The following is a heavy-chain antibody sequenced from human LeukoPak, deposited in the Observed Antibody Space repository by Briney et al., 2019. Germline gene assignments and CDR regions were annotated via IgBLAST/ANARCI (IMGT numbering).Heavy chain of an antibody. Sequence: GESLQISCKGSGYRFTSYWIGWVRQMPGKGLEWMGIVYPGDSDTRYSPSFQGQVTISADKSISTAYLQWSSLKASDTAMYYCARREGSSGYYLFDYWGQGTLVTVSS. CDR3: ARREGSSGYYLFDY. CDR2: VYPGDSDT. D-gene: IGHD3-22*01. CDR1: GYRFTSYW. V-gene: IGHV5-51*01. J-gene: IGHJ4*02.